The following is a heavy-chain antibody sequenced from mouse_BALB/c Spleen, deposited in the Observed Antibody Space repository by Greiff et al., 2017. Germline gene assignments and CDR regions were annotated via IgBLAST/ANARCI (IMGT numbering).Heavy chain of an antibody. CDR2: IYPGNVNT. D-gene: IGHD2-13*01. V-gene: IGHV1S56*01. Sequence: QVQLQQSGPELVKPGASVRISCKASGYTFTSYYIHWVKQRPGQGLEWIGWIYPGNVNTKYNEKFKGKATLTADKSSSTAYMQRSSLTSEDSAVYFCVRDGEGFAYWGQGTLVTVSA. CDR3: VRDGEGFAY. J-gene: IGHJ3*01. CDR1: GYTFTSYY.